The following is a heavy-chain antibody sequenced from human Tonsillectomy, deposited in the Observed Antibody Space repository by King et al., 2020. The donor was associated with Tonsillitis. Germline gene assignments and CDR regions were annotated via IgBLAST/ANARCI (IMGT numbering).Heavy chain of an antibody. CDR1: GFTFGAYD. V-gene: IGHV3-23*04. Sequence: DVQLVESGGGLVQPGGSLRLSCAASGFTFGAYDMNWVRQAPGKGLEWVSSIGSNGGATYYADSVKGRFTISRDNSENTLYLQVSSLRPEDTAVYYCAKGGQADYWGQGTLVTVSS. CDR3: AKGGQADY. J-gene: IGHJ4*02. CDR2: IGSNGGAT. D-gene: IGHD3-16*01.